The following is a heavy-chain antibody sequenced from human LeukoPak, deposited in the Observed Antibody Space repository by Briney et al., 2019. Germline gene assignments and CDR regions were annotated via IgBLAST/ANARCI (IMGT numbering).Heavy chain of an antibody. CDR3: ARLFSSWYRPGYYYYYMDV. J-gene: IGHJ6*03. D-gene: IGHD6-13*01. V-gene: IGHV3-20*04. CDR1: GFTFDDYG. CDR2: INWNGGST. Sequence: PGGSLRLSCAASGFTFDDYGMSWVRQAPGKGLEWVSGINWNGGSTGYADSVKGRFTISRGNAKNSLYLQMNSLRAEDTALYYCARLFSSWYRPGYYYYYMDVWGKGTTVTVSS.